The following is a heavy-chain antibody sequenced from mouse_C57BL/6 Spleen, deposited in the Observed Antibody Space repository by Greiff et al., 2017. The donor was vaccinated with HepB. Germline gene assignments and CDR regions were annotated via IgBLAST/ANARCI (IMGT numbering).Heavy chain of an antibody. V-gene: IGHV1-82*01. CDR3: AREDDYDGVAY. CDR2: IYPGDGDT. D-gene: IGHD2-4*01. Sequence: AQLQQSGPELVKPGASVKISCKASGYAFSSSGMHWVKQRPGKGLEWIGRIYPGDGDTNYNGKFKGKATLTADKSSSTAYMQLSSLTSEDSAVYVCAREDDYDGVAYWGQGTLVTVSA. J-gene: IGHJ3*01. CDR1: GYAFSSSG.